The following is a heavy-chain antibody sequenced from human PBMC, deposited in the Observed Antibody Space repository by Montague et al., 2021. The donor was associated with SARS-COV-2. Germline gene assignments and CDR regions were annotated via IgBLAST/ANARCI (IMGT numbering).Heavy chain of an antibody. D-gene: IGHD3-16*02. CDR2: ISTSAYTT. V-gene: IGHV3-48*03. J-gene: IGHJ3*02. CDR1: GFTFSNYD. CDR3: TRDYRSIVGDGLDI. Sequence: SLRLSCAASGFTFSNYDMNWVCQAPGKGSEWISYISTSAYTTSYAGSVKGRFTISRDNGKNSLYLQMNSLRVEDTAVYYCTRDYRSIVGDGLDIWGQGTKVTVSS.